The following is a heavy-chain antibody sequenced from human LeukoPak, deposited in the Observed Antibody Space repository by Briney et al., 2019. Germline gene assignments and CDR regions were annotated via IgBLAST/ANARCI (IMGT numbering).Heavy chain of an antibody. D-gene: IGHD5-18*01. CDR1: GYTFTGYY. CDR2: INPNSGGT. CDR3: ASGGYSYGYKDY. V-gene: IGHV1-2*02. J-gene: IGHJ4*02. Sequence: ASVKVSCKASGYTFTGYYMHWVRQAPGQGLEWMGWINPNSGGTNYAQKFQGRVTITADKSTSTAYMELSSLRSEDTAVYYCASGGYSYGYKDYWGQGTLVTVSS.